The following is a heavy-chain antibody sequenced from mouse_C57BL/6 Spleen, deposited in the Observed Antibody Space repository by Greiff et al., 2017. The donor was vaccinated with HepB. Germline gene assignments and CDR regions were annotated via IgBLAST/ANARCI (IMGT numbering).Heavy chain of an antibody. J-gene: IGHJ3*01. CDR2: IHPSDSDT. V-gene: IGHV1-74*01. CDR3: AIHDYDDDGGFAY. D-gene: IGHD2-4*01. Sequence: QVQLQQPGAELVKPGASVKVSCKASGYTFTSYWMHWVKQRPGQGLEWIGRIHPSDSDTNYNQKFKGKATLTVDKSSSTAYMQLSSLTSEDSAVYYCAIHDYDDDGGFAYWGQGTLVTVSA. CDR1: GYTFTSYW.